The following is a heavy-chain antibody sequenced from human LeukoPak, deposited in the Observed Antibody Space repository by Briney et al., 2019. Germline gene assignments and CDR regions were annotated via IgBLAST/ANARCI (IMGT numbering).Heavy chain of an antibody. D-gene: IGHD4-17*01. CDR1: GFTFSNYA. V-gene: IGHV3-30*04. Sequence: GGSLRLSCAASGFTFSNYAMHWVRQAPGKGLEWVALMSYDGSNKFYADSVKGRFTISRDNSKSTLYLQMNSQKAEDTAVYYCARGGVTTMTLRDLWLDYWGQGTLVTVSS. CDR3: ARGGVTTMTLRDLWLDY. CDR2: MSYDGSNK. J-gene: IGHJ4*02.